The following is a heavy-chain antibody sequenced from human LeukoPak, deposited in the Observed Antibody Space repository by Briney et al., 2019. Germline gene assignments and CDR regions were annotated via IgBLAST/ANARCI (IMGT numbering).Heavy chain of an antibody. Sequence: GGSLRLSCAASGFTFSSYAMSWVRQAPGKGLEWVSAISGSGGSTYYADSVKGRFTISRDNSKNTLYLQMNSLRAEDAAVYYCAKEGRYCSGGSCDTGGFDIWGQGTMVTVSS. V-gene: IGHV3-23*01. CDR2: ISGSGGST. CDR1: GFTFSSYA. J-gene: IGHJ3*02. D-gene: IGHD2-15*01. CDR3: AKEGRYCSGGSCDTGGFDI.